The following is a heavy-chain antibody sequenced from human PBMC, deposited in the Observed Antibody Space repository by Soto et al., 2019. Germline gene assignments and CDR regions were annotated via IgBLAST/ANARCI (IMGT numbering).Heavy chain of an antibody. CDR1: GGSISSGDYY. Sequence: PSETLSLTCTVSGGSISSGDYYWSWIRQVPGKGLEWIGYIYYSGSTYYNPSLKSRVAMSVNTSKNQFSLKLSSVTAADTAIYYCAREGRMAAAGRFDYWGQGTLVTVSS. D-gene: IGHD6-13*01. CDR3: AREGRMAAAGRFDY. CDR2: IYYSGST. J-gene: IGHJ4*02. V-gene: IGHV4-31*03.